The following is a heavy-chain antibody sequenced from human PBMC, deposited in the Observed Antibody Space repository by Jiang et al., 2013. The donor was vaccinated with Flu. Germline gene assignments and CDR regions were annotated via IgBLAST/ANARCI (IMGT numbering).Heavy chain of an antibody. CDR3: ASQHWDHGVGSYYMSH. CDR2: IYYSGTT. CDR1: GGSIISENSY. J-gene: IGHJ4*02. V-gene: IGHV4-39*07. D-gene: IGHD3-10*01. Sequence: SCTVSGGSIISENSYWGWIRQPPKKGLEWIGSIYYSGTTYYNPSLKNRVTISVDTSKKQFSLKLSSVTAADTAVYYCASQHWDHGVGSYYMSHWGQGTLVTVSS.